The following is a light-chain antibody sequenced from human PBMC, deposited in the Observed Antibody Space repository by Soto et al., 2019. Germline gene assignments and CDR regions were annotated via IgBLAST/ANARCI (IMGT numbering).Light chain of an antibody. J-gene: IGLJ1*01. V-gene: IGLV2-14*01. CDR3: TSYTSSSTYV. CDR1: SSDVGGYKY. Sequence: QSALTQPASVSGSPGQSITISCTGTSSDVGGYKYVSWYQQHPGKVPKLVIYEVNNRPSGVSNRFSGSKSGNTASLTISGLQAEDEADYYCTSYTSSSTYVFGTGIKLTVL. CDR2: EVN.